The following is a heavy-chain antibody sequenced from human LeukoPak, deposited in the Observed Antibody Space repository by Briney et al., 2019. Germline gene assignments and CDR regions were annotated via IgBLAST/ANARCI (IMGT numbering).Heavy chain of an antibody. Sequence: SVKVSCKASGGTFSSYAISWVRQAPGQGLEWMGGIIPIFGTANYAQKFQGRVTITADESTSTAYMELSSLRSEDTAVYYCARRPARGDASDIWGQGTMVTVSS. CDR3: ARRPARGDASDI. CDR1: GGTFSSYA. CDR2: IIPIFGTA. V-gene: IGHV1-69*01. J-gene: IGHJ3*02.